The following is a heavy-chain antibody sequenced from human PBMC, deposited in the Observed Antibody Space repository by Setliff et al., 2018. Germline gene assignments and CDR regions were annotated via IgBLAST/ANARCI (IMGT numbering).Heavy chain of an antibody. CDR2: IKQDGSTK. J-gene: IGHJ3*02. CDR3: VRDDADNYDAFDN. Sequence: HPGGSLSLSCVVSGFSFSRHWMSWVRQAPGKGLEWVADIKQDGSTKYYLDSVKGRFTISRDNAKRSLYLQMNGLRADDTGVYYCVRDDADNYDAFDNWGQGTLVTVSS. D-gene: IGHD3-22*01. CDR1: GFSFSRHW. V-gene: IGHV3-7*01.